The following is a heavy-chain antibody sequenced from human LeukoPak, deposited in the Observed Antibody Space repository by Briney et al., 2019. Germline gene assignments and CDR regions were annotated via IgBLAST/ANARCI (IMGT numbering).Heavy chain of an antibody. CDR1: GGSFSGYY. V-gene: IGHV4-59*01. CDR2: IYYSGRT. CDR3: ARGGYYDKEAFDI. J-gene: IGHJ3*02. D-gene: IGHD3-22*01. Sequence: SETLSLTCAVYGGSFSGYYWSWIRQPPGKGLELIGYIYYSGRTNYNPSLKSRVTISVDTSKNQFSLKLSSVTAADTAVYYCARGGYYDKEAFDIWGQGTMVTVSS.